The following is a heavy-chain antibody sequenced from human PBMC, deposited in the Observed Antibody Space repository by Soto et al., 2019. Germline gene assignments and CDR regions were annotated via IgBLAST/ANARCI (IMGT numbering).Heavy chain of an antibody. CDR1: GGSFSGYY. Sequence: SETLSLTCAVYGGSFSGYYWSWIRQPPGKGLEWIGEINHSGSTNYNPSLKSRVTISVDTSENQFSLKLSSVTAADTAVYYCARDHPHSYGVYYIDYWGQGTPVTVSS. CDR3: ARDHPHSYGVYYIDY. J-gene: IGHJ4*02. V-gene: IGHV4-34*01. D-gene: IGHD5-18*01. CDR2: INHSGST.